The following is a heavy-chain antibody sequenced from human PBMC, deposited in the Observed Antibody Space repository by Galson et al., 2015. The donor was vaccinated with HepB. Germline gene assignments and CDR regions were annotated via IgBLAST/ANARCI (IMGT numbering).Heavy chain of an antibody. Sequence: SLRLSCAASGFTFSSYGMHWVRQAPGKGLEWVAVISYDGSNKYYADSVKGRFTISRDNSKNTLYLQMNSLRAEDTAVYYCAKSGWKSSSWSALNYWGQGTLVTVSS. CDR2: ISYDGSNK. CDR3: AKSGWKSSSWSALNY. J-gene: IGHJ4*02. CDR1: GFTFSSYG. V-gene: IGHV3-30*18. D-gene: IGHD6-13*01.